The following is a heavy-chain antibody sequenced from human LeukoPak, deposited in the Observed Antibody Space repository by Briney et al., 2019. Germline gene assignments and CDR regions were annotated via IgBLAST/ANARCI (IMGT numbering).Heavy chain of an antibody. D-gene: IGHD4-17*01. V-gene: IGHV3-23*01. CDR3: AKAGSSTVTTSFEY. CDR1: GITFSSFA. CDR2: ISGIGGST. Sequence: GGSLRLSCAASGITFSSFAMTWVRQAPGEGLEWVSTISGIGGSTYYADSVKGRFTISRDNSKHTLYLQMNSLRAEDTAVYYCAKAGSSTVTTSFEYWGQGTLVTVSS. J-gene: IGHJ4*02.